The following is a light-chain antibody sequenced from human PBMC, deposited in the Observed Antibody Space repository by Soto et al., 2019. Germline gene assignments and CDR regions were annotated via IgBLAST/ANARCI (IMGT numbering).Light chain of an antibody. CDR2: SAS. CDR1: QGITSY. Sequence: IQLTQSPSSLSASVGDRVTITCRASQGITSYLAWYQQRPGKAPGLLIYSASTLQSGVPSRFSVSGYGTDFSLTISNLRPEDFATYYCQQLYSHPLTFGGGTKVDIK. J-gene: IGKJ4*01. V-gene: IGKV1-9*01. CDR3: QQLYSHPLT.